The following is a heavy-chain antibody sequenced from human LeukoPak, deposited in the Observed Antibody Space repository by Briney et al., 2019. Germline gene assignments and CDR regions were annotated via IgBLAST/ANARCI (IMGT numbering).Heavy chain of an antibody. Sequence: SETLSLTCTVSGVSISSSSYYWGWIRQPPGKGLEWIGSIYYSGSTYYNPSLKSRVTISVDTSNNQFSLKLSSVTAADTAVYYCARPAGGLRYFDWLSYYYMDVWGKGTTVTVSS. D-gene: IGHD3-9*01. CDR1: GVSISSSSYY. J-gene: IGHJ6*03. CDR2: IYYSGST. V-gene: IGHV4-39*01. CDR3: ARPAGGLRYFDWLSYYYMDV.